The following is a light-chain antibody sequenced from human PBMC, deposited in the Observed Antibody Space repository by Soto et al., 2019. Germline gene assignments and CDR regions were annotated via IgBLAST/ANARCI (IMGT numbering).Light chain of an antibody. CDR1: QSVSSY. CDR3: QQYYNWWT. CDR2: GAS. Sequence: EIVVTQTPATLSLSPGERATLSCRASQSVSSYLAWYQQKPGQAPRLLIYGASTRVTGIPARFSGSGSGTEFTLTISSLQSEDFAVYHCQQYYNWWTFGQGTKVDIK. V-gene: IGKV3-15*01. J-gene: IGKJ1*01.